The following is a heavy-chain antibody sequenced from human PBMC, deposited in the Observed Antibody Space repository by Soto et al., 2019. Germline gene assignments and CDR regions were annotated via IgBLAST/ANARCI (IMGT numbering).Heavy chain of an antibody. J-gene: IGHJ4*02. CDR1: GGSISSGGYS. Sequence: LSLTCAVSGGSISSGGYSWSWIRQPPGKGLQWIGDIYHSGSTFDNPSLKSRVTISVDRSKNQFSLRLSSVTAADTAVYYCARARKTTYDILTGSPRYYFDYWGQGTLVTVSS. V-gene: IGHV4-30-2*01. D-gene: IGHD3-9*01. CDR3: ARARKTTYDILTGSPRYYFDY. CDR2: IYHSGST.